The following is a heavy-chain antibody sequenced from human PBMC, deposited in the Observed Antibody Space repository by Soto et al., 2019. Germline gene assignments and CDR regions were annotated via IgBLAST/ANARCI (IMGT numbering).Heavy chain of an antibody. J-gene: IGHJ4*02. D-gene: IGHD3-9*01. CDR1: GFAFSGYS. CDR3: AREDILGVRRFAY. CDR2: ISSGIKTI. Sequence: HPGGSLRLSCAASGFAFSGYSVNWVRQAPGKGLEWVSYISSGIKTIYYAESVKGRFTVSRDNARNSQYLQMNSLRDEDTAVYYCAREDILGVRRFAYSGQGTLVTVSS. V-gene: IGHV3-48*02.